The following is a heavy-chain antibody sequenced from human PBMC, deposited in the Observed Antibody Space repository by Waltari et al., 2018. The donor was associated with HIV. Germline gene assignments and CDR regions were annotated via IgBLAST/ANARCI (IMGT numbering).Heavy chain of an antibody. CDR3: ARLEGLRGGDLIDS. D-gene: IGHD2-21*02. CDR2: IYYSGST. Sequence: QLQLQESGPGLVKPSETLSLTCTVSGGSISSTYHYWGWIRQPPGKGLEWIGSIYYSGSTYYNPSLKSRVTISVDTSKNQCSLKLSSVTAADTAVYYCARLEGLRGGDLIDSWGQGTLVTVSS. J-gene: IGHJ4*02. V-gene: IGHV4-39*01. CDR1: GGSISSTYHY.